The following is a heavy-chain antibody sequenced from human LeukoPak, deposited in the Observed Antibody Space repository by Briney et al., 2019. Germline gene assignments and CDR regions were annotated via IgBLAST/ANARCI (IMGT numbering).Heavy chain of an antibody. CDR2: IIPILGIA. Sequence: SVKVSCKASGGTFSSYAISWVRQAPGQGLEWMGRIIPILGIANYAQKFQGRVTITADKSTSTAYMELSSLRSEDTAVYYCARDKGGNDAFDIWGRGTMVTVSS. CDR1: GGTFSSYA. D-gene: IGHD4-23*01. V-gene: IGHV1-69*04. CDR3: ARDKGGNDAFDI. J-gene: IGHJ3*02.